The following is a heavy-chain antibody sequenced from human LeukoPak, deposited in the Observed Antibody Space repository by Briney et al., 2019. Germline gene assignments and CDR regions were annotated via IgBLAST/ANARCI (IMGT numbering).Heavy chain of an antibody. Sequence: GGSLRLSCAASGFTFSSYEMNWVRQAPGKGLEWVSYISSSGSTIYYADSVKGRFTISRDNAKNTLYLQMNSLRAEDTAVYYCARDRRYYDILTGYYSPSGNFDYWGQGTLVTVSS. CDR3: ARDRRYYDILTGYYSPSGNFDY. CDR1: GFTFSSYE. J-gene: IGHJ4*02. V-gene: IGHV3-48*03. CDR2: ISSSGSTI. D-gene: IGHD3-9*01.